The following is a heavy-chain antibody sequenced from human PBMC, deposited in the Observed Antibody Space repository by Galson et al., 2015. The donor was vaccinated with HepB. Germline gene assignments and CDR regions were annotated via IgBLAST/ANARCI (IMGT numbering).Heavy chain of an antibody. D-gene: IGHD1-1*01. CDR2: TYYRSKWYN. Sequence: CAISGDSVSSTSAAWNWIRQSPSRGLEWLGRTYYRSKWYNDYAVSVKSRITINPDTSENQFSLQLNSVTPEDTAVYYCARGRARYNWNYGETYYYYGMDVWGQGTTATVSS. CDR1: GDSVSSTSAA. J-gene: IGHJ6*02. CDR3: ARGRARYNWNYGETYYYYGMDV. V-gene: IGHV6-1*01.